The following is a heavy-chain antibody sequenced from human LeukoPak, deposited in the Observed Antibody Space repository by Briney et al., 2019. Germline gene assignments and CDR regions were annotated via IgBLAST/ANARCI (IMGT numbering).Heavy chain of an antibody. Sequence: SVTVSCKASGGTFSSYAISWVRQAPGQGLEWMGGIIPIFGTANYAQKFQGRVTITADESTSTAYMELSSLRSEDTAVYYCARASCSSTSCYILSYGMDVWGQGTTVTVSS. CDR2: IIPIFGTA. D-gene: IGHD2-2*02. CDR3: ARASCSSTSCYILSYGMDV. J-gene: IGHJ6*02. V-gene: IGHV1-69*13. CDR1: GGTFSSYA.